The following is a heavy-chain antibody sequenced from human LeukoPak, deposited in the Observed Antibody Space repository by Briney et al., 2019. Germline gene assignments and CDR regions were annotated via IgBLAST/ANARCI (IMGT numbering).Heavy chain of an antibody. CDR1: GYTFTGYY. V-gene: IGHV1-2*02. J-gene: IGHJ4*02. CDR2: INPNSGGT. CDR3: ARDSGDLDWSFPSEFDY. Sequence: ASVKVSXKASGYTFTGYYMHWVRQAPGQGLEWMGWINPNSGGTNYAQKFQGRVTMTRDTSISTAYMELSRLRSDDTAVYYCARDSGDLDWSFPSEFDYWGQGTLVTVSS. D-gene: IGHD3-9*01.